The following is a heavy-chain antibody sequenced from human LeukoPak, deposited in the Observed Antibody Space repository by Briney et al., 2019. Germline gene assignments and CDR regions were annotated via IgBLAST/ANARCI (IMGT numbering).Heavy chain of an antibody. CDR1: GGTFSSYA. Sequence: ASVKVSCKASGGTFSSYAISWVRQAPGQGLEWMGEIIPIFGTANYAQKFQGRVTITADKSTSTAYMELSSLRSEDTAVYYCARAVAGEYHFDCWGQGTLVTVSS. CDR2: IIPIFGTA. J-gene: IGHJ4*02. CDR3: ARAVAGEYHFDC. D-gene: IGHD6-19*01. V-gene: IGHV1-69*06.